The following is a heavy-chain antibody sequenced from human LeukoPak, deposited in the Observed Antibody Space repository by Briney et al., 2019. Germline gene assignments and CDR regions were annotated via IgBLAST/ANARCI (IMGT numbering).Heavy chain of an antibody. CDR1: GYSFTSYW. V-gene: IGHV5-51*01. J-gene: IGHJ4*02. D-gene: IGHD6-6*01. Sequence: GESPKISCKGSGYSFTSYWSGWVRQMPGKDLECMGIIYPGDSDTRHSPSFQVQVTISADKSLSTAYLQWSSLKASDTAMYYCARCTLGSSSSDYWGQGTLVTVSS. CDR3: ARCTLGSSSSDY. CDR2: IYPGDSDT.